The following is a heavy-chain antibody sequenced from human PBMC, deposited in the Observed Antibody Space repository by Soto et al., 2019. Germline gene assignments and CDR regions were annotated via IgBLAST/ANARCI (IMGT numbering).Heavy chain of an antibody. D-gene: IGHD1-26*01. CDR2: IGTAGDT. V-gene: IGHV3-13*04. J-gene: IGHJ4*02. CDR1: GFTLSSYD. Sequence: EVQLVESGGGLVQPGGSLRLSYAASGFTLSSYDMHWVRQATGKGLEWVSGIGTAGDTYYPGSVKGRFTISRENAKNSLYLQMNSLRAGDTAVYYCARGRGADFDYWGQGTLVTVSS. CDR3: ARGRGADFDY.